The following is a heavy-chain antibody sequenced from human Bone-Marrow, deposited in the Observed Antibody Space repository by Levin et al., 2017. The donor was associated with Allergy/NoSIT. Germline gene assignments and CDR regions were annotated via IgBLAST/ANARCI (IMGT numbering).Heavy chain of an antibody. CDR2: ISGSDGTT. CDR3: AKSKVPNSLAPATIQRVFVGYGMDV. D-gene: IGHD6-25*01. CDR1: GFSLRSYV. J-gene: IGHJ6*02. Sequence: PSGGSLRLSCEASGFSLRSYVISWVRQAPGKGLEWVSGISGSDGTTYYAASVRDRFTTSRHISRNTVYVQMNSLSVEDTAVYYCAKSKVPNSLAPATIQRVFVGYGMDVWGQGTTVIVSS. V-gene: IGHV3-23*01.